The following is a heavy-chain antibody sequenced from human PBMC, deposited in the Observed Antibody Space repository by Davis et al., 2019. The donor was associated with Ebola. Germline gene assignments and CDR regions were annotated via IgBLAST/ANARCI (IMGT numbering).Heavy chain of an antibody. CDR3: AREISGSYSNY. V-gene: IGHV3-23*01. CDR1: GFTVSSNY. Sequence: PGGSLRLSCAASGFTVSSNYMSWVRQAPGKGLEWVSAISGSGGSTYYADSVKGRFTISRDNSKNTLYLQMNSLRAEDTAVYYCAREISGSYSNYWGQGTLVTVSS. D-gene: IGHD1-26*01. CDR2: ISGSGGST. J-gene: IGHJ4*02.